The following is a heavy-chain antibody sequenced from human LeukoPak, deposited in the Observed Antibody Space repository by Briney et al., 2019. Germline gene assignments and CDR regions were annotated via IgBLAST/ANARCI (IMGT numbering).Heavy chain of an antibody. D-gene: IGHD1-1*01. J-gene: IGHJ5*02. CDR2: MNPNSGNT. Sequence: ASVKVSCKASGYTFTSYDINWVRQATGQGLEWMGWMNPNSGNTGYAQKFQGRVTMTRNTSISTAYMELSSLRSEDTAVYYCARGETILNWFDPWGQGTLVTVSS. V-gene: IGHV1-8*01. CDR1: GYTFTSYD. CDR3: ARGETILNWFDP.